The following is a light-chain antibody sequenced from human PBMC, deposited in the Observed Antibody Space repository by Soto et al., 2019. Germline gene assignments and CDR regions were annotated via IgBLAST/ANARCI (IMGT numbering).Light chain of an antibody. CDR3: QQYGSLPT. CDR1: QSVSSNY. Sequence: EIVLTQSPGTLSLSPGERATLSCRASQSVSSNYLAWYQQKPGQAPRVLIYSASSRATGIPDRFSGSGSGTDFTLTISRLEPEDFAVYYCQQYGSLPTFGQGTKVDIK. CDR2: SAS. J-gene: IGKJ1*01. V-gene: IGKV3-20*01.